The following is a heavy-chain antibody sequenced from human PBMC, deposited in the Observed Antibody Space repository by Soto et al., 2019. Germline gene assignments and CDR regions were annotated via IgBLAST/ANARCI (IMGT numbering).Heavy chain of an antibody. CDR3: TNPRYSSGWLLDC. V-gene: IGHV3-23*01. CDR2: ISGSGCIT. Sequence: EVQLLESGGGLVQPGGSLRLSCAASGFTFSSYAMSWVRQLPGKGREWVLAISGSGCITYYADSVRCQFTISRDNSINTLDQQMNSLRAEDPAVYYCTNPRYSSGWLLDCWGQASLVTVSS. CDR1: GFTFSSYA. D-gene: IGHD6-19*01. J-gene: IGHJ4*02.